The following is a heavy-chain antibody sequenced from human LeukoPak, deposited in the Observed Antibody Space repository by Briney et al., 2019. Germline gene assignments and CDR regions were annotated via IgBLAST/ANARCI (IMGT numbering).Heavy chain of an antibody. V-gene: IGHV3-23*01. CDR1: GFTFSSYA. Sequence: PGGSLRLSCAASGFTFSSYAMNWVRQAPGKGLEWVSTISGNGGSTYYADSVKGRFTISRDNSKNTLYLQMNSLRAEDTAVYYCAKDRSGYFSDFDYWGQGTLVTVSS. CDR3: AKDRSGYFSDFDY. J-gene: IGHJ4*02. CDR2: ISGNGGST. D-gene: IGHD3-22*01.